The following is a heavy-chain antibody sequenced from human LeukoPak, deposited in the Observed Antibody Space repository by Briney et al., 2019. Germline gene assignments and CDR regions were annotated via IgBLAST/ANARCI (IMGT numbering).Heavy chain of an antibody. Sequence: GASLKISCKGSGYSFTSYWIGWVRQMPGNGLEWMGIIYPGYSDTSYSPSFPGQVTISASRSITTAYLHWSTLTASDTAMYYCSRASMTAVTAFDYWGQGTRVTVSS. CDR2: IYPGYSDT. V-gene: IGHV5-51*01. CDR1: GYSFTSYW. J-gene: IGHJ4*02. D-gene: IGHD4-17*01. CDR3: SRASMTAVTAFDY.